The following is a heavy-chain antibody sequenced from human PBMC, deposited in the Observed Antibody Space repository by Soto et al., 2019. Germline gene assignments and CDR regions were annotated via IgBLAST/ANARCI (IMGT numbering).Heavy chain of an antibody. CDR3: ARDLRDYDILTGYYMEVQFDI. CDR1: GYTFTSYG. D-gene: IGHD3-9*01. V-gene: IGHV1-18*01. J-gene: IGHJ3*02. Sequence: GASVKVSCKASGYTFTSYGISWVRQAPGQGLEWMGWISAYNGNTNYAQKLQGRVTMTTDTSTSTAYMELRSLRSDDTAVYYCARDLRDYDILTGYYMEVQFDIWGQGTMVTVSS. CDR2: ISAYNGNT.